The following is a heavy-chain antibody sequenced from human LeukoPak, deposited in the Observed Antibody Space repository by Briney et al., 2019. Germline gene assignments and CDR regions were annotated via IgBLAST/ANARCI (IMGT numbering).Heavy chain of an antibody. CDR3: VRQQTPHGNFDY. Sequence: GGSLRLSCATSGFTLSSYAMHWVRQATGKGLEWVSAIGTAGDTYYPGSVKGRFTISRENAKNSLSLQMNSLRAEDSAVYYCVRQQTPHGNFDYWGQGTLVTVSS. CDR2: IGTAGDT. J-gene: IGHJ4*02. V-gene: IGHV3-13*01. D-gene: IGHD1-26*01. CDR1: GFTLSSYA.